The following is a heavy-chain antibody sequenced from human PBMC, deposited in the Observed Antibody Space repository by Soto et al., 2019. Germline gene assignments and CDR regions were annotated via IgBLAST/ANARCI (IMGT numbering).Heavy chain of an antibody. Sequence: ASVKVSCRASGGTFSSYAISWVRQAPGQGLEWMGGIIPIFGTANYAQKCQGRVTITADESTSTAYMELSSLRSEDTAVYYCARVGRLGSSGGYRWCFDYWGQGTLVTVSS. CDR1: GGTFSSYA. V-gene: IGHV1-69*13. CDR2: IIPIFGTA. J-gene: IGHJ4*02. D-gene: IGHD6-19*01. CDR3: ARVGRLGSSGGYRWCFDY.